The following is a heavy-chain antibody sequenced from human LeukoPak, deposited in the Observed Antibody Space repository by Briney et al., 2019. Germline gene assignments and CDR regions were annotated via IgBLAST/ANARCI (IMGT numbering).Heavy chain of an antibody. CDR2: IYPGDSDT. V-gene: IGHV5-51*01. Sequence: GESLKISCKGSGYSCTSYWIGWVRQMPGKGLEWIGIIYPGDSDTRYSPSFQGQVTISADKSISTAYLQWSSLKASDTAMYYCARHRANCSSTSCYQYYFDYWGQGTLVTVSS. J-gene: IGHJ4*02. CDR1: GYSCTSYW. D-gene: IGHD2-2*01. CDR3: ARHRANCSSTSCYQYYFDY.